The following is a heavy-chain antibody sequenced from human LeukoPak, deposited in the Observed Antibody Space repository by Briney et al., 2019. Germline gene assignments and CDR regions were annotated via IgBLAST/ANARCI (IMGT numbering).Heavy chain of an antibody. D-gene: IGHD1-1*01. V-gene: IGHV3-48*01. CDR3: ARITSRYGMDV. Sequence: GGSLRLSCAASGFTLTNYHMNWVRQAPGKGLEWVSYISSSSSTIYYADSVKGRFTISRDNAKNSLYLQMNSLRAEDTAVYYCARITSRYGMDVWGQGTTVTVSS. CDR1: GFTLTNYH. J-gene: IGHJ6*02. CDR2: ISSSSSTI.